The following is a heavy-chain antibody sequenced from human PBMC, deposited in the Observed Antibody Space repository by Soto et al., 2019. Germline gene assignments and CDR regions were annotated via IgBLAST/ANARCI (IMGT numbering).Heavy chain of an antibody. Sequence: GGSLRLSCAASGFTFSSYGMHWVRQAPGKGLEWVAVISYDGSNKYYADSVKGRFTISRDNSKNTLYLQMNSLRAEDTAVYYCAKDAGYSYGFDYWGQGTLVTVSS. J-gene: IGHJ4*02. V-gene: IGHV3-30*18. CDR3: AKDAGYSYGFDY. CDR1: GFTFSSYG. CDR2: ISYDGSNK. D-gene: IGHD5-18*01.